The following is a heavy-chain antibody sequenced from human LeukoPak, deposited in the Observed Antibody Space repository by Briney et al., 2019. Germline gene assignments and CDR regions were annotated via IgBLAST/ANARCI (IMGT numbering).Heavy chain of an antibody. CDR3: AVRGYTYANCFDS. V-gene: IGHV5-51*01. D-gene: IGHD2-8*01. Sequence: GESLKISCRASGFTFTNYYIAWVRHLPGKGLEYVGIVYPGDSETRYSPTFQGQATISVDKSTSTAFLQWSRLKASDTAIYFCAVRGYTYANCFDSWGQGTLVTVSS. CDR2: VYPGDSET. CDR1: GFTFTNYY. J-gene: IGHJ5*01.